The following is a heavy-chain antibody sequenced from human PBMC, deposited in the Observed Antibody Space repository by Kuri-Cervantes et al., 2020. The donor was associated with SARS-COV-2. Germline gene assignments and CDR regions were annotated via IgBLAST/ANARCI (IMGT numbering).Heavy chain of an antibody. J-gene: IGHJ4*02. Sequence: SVKVSCKASGFTFTSSAMQWVRQARGQRLEWIGWIVVGSGNTNYAQKFQERVTITRYMSISTAYMELSSLRSEDTAVYYCARDLSKQIAARVNFDYWGQGTLVTVSS. CDR1: GFTFTSSA. CDR3: ARDLSKQIAARVNFDY. CDR2: IVVGSGNT. V-gene: IGHV1-58*02. D-gene: IGHD6-6*01.